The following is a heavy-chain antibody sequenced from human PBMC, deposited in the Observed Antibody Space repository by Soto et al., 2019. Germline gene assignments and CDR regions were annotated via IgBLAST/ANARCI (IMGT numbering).Heavy chain of an antibody. V-gene: IGHV1-2*04. CDR1: GYTFTGYY. D-gene: IGHD4-4*01. Sequence: QVQLVQSGAEVKKPGASVKVSGKAAGYTFTGYYMHWVRQAPGQGLEWKGWINPNSGGTNYAQKFQGWVTMTRDTSISTAYMELSRLRSEDTAVYYCTRDELRTTTVEYYYYGMDVWGQGTTVTVSS. J-gene: IGHJ6*02. CDR3: TRDELRTTTVEYYYYGMDV. CDR2: INPNSGGT.